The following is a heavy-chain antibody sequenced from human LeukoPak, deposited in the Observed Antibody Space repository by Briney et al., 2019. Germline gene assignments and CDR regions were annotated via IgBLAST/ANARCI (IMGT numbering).Heavy chain of an antibody. V-gene: IGHV1-69*13. Sequence: ASVKVSCKASGGTFSSYAISWVRQAPGQGLEWMGGIIPIFGTANYAQKFQGRVTITADESTSTAYMELSSLRSEDTAVYYCASRGRGSPTLLCFDYWGQGTLVTVSS. CDR2: IIPIFGTA. J-gene: IGHJ4*02. D-gene: IGHD1-26*01. CDR3: ASRGRGSPTLLCFDY. CDR1: GGTFSSYA.